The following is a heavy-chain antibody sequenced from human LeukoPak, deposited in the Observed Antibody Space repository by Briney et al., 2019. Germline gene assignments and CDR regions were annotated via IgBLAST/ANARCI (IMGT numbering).Heavy chain of an antibody. CDR1: GDTVSTNSAA. V-gene: IGHV6-1*01. CDR2: TYYRSKWNN. CDR3: ARGRIGTTRYFDY. Sequence: SQTLSLTCAVSGDTVSTNSAAWTWIRQSPSRGLEWLGRTYYRSKWNNEYALSVKSRMTVNPDTAKNQFSLQLNSVTPEDTAVYYCARGRIGTTRYFDYWGQGILVTVSS. D-gene: IGHD1-1*01. J-gene: IGHJ4*02.